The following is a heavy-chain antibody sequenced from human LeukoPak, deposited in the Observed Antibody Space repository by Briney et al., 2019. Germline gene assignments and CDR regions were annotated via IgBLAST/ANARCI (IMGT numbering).Heavy chain of an antibody. CDR2: IYPGDSDI. CDR3: ARRSIAAAGTVNYFDY. CDR1: GYSFNNYW. V-gene: IGHV5-51*01. J-gene: IGHJ4*02. Sequence: GESLKISCKGSGYSFNNYWIGWVRQMPGKGLEWMGIIYPGDSDIRYSPSFQGQVTISADKSISTAYLQWSSLKASDTAMCYCARRSIAAAGTVNYFDYWGQGTLVTVSS. D-gene: IGHD6-13*01.